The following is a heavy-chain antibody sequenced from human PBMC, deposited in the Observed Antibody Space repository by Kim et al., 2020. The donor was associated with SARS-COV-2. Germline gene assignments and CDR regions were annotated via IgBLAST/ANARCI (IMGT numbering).Heavy chain of an antibody. CDR3: ARDQAASGTAFYYYGMDV. CDR2: IIPSRGDT. D-gene: IGHD6-13*01. Sequence: ASVKVSCKASGYTFTDYYINWVRQAPGQGLEWMGRIIPSRGDTNFAQTFQGRVTMTRDTSVSTVYMELYSLKSDDTAVYHCARDQAASGTAFYYYGMDVWGQGTTVTVSS. CDR1: GYTFTDYY. V-gene: IGHV1-2*06. J-gene: IGHJ6*02.